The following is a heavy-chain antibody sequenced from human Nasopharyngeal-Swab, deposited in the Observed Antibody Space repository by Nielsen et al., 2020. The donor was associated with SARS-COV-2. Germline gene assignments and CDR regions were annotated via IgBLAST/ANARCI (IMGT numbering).Heavy chain of an antibody. CDR1: GYTFTSYA. V-gene: IGHV7-4-1*02. D-gene: IGHD3-3*01. CDR3: ARDHDFWSGYYSWFDP. J-gene: IGHJ5*02. CDR2: INANTGNP. Sequence: ASVKVSCKASGYTFTSYAMNWVRQAPGQGLEWMGWINANTGNPTYAQGFTGRFVFSLDTSVSTAYLQISSLKAEDTAVYYCARDHDFWSGYYSWFDPWGQGTLVTVSS.